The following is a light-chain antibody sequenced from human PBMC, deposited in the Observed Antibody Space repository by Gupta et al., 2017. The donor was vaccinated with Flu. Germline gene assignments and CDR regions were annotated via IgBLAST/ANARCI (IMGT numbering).Light chain of an antibody. CDR2: STN. J-gene: IGLJ3*02. CDR3: VLYMGSGIWV. Sequence: QTVLTQEPSFSVSPGGTVTLTCGCSSGSVSTSYYPSWYQQTPGQAPRTLIYSTNTRSSGVPDRFSGSILGNKAALTITGAQADDESDYYCVLYMGSGIWVFGGGTKLTVL. V-gene: IGLV8-61*01. CDR1: SGSVSTSYY.